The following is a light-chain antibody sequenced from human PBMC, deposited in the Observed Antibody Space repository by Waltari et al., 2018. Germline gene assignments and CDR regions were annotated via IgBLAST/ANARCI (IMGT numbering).Light chain of an antibody. V-gene: IGLV3-1*01. Sequence: SYEVTQPPSVSVSPGQTATITCSGDKLEDQYVCWYQQKTVQSPLVVIYQYNTRPSGIPDRFSCSNSGNTSTLIISVTHATDEAYYYCLSCDTSTFVVFCVWTKLTVL. CDR1: KLEDQY. J-gene: IGLJ2*01. CDR2: QYN. CDR3: LSCDTSTFVV.